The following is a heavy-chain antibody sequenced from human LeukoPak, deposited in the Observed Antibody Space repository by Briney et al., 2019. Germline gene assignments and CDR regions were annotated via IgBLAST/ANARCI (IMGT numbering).Heavy chain of an antibody. CDR2: ISYDGSNK. V-gene: IGHV3-30*03. CDR3: ARAPYSADSSATPPAFDI. CDR1: GFTFSSYG. J-gene: IGHJ3*02. D-gene: IGHD3-22*01. Sequence: PGRSLRLSCAASGFTFSSYGMHWVRQAPGKGLEWVAVISYDGSNKYYADSVKGRFTISRDNSKNTIYLQMNSLRVEDTAVYYCARAPYSADSSATPPAFDIWGQGTMVTVSS.